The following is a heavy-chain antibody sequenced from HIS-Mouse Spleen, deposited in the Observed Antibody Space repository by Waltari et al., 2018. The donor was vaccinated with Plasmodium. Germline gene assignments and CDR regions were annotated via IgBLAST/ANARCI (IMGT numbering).Heavy chain of an antibody. CDR1: GGSFSGYY. Sequence: QVQLQQWGAGLLKPSETLSLTCAVYGGSFSGYYWSWIRQPPGKGLEWIGEINHSGSTNYSPSLKSGVPISVDTSNNQFSLKLSSVTAADTAVYYCARGPGDIVATTFDYWGQGTLVTVSS. V-gene: IGHV4-34*01. CDR3: ARGPGDIVATTFDY. J-gene: IGHJ4*02. D-gene: IGHD5-12*01. CDR2: INHSGST.